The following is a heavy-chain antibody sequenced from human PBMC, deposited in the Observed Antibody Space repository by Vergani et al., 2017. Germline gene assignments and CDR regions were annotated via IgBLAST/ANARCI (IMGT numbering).Heavy chain of an antibody. CDR2: ISYDGSNK. D-gene: IGHD1-26*01. CDR3: AKSNADGSYRDYYYYMDV. CDR1: GFTFSSYA. J-gene: IGHJ6*03. Sequence: QVQLVESGGGVVQPGRSLRLSCAASGFTFSSYAMHWVRQAPGKGLEWVAVISYDGSNKYYADSVKGRFTISRDNSKNTLYLQMNSLRAEDTAVYYCAKSNADGSYRDYYYYMDVWGKGTTVTVSS. V-gene: IGHV3-30*01.